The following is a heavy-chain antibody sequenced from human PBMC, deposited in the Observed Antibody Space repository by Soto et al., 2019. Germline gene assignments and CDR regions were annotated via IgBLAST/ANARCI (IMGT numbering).Heavy chain of an antibody. CDR2: ISSNGDTT. CDR1: GFTFSSSA. CDR3: ARDGSMRYLDY. V-gene: IGHV3-64*01. D-gene: IGHD1-20*01. Sequence: PGGSLRISCAASGFTFSSSAMHWVRQAPGMRLEYVSAISSNGDTTYYANSVKGRFTISRDNSKNTLYLQMGSLRVEDMAVYYCARDGSMRYLDYWGQGALVTVSS. J-gene: IGHJ4*02.